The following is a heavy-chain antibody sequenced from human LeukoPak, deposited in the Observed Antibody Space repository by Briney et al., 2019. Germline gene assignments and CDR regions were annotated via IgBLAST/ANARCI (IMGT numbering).Heavy chain of an antibody. CDR3: VKDKSSSSSAGLKYYFDY. Sequence: GGSLRLSCAASTFTFSSYGMHWVRQAPGKGLEWVAVISYDGNNKYYADSVKGRFTISRDNSKNTLYLQMNSLRAEDTAVYYCVKDKSSSSSAGLKYYFDYWGQGALVTVSS. J-gene: IGHJ4*02. CDR1: TFTFSSYG. V-gene: IGHV3-30*18. CDR2: ISYDGNNK. D-gene: IGHD6-6*01.